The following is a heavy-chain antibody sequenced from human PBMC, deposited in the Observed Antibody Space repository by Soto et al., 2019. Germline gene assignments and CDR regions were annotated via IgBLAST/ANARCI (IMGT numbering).Heavy chain of an antibody. CDR1: GGSTSVYY. J-gene: IGHJ4*02. CDR3: ARGVGSSPPRY. V-gene: IGHV4-59*01. CDR2: IYDSGSP. Sequence: SETLSLTCTISGGSTSVYYWSWIRQPPGQALEWIGYIYDSGSPYYNPPLRSRVIISADTSKNQISLKLTSATAGDTAVYYCARGVGSSPPRYWGRGTLVTV. D-gene: IGHD1-26*01.